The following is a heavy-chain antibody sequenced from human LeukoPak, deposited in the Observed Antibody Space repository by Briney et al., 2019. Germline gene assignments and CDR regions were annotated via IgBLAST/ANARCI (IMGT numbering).Heavy chain of an antibody. CDR3: AKDYGDYVFYFDY. Sequence: GGSLRLSCAASGFTFSSYAMSWVRQAPGKGLEWVSAISGSGGSTYYADSVKGRFTISRDNSKNTLYLQMNSPRAEDTAVYYCAKDYGDYVFYFDYWGQGTLVTVSS. J-gene: IGHJ4*02. CDR1: GFTFSSYA. CDR2: ISGSGGST. V-gene: IGHV3-23*01. D-gene: IGHD4-17*01.